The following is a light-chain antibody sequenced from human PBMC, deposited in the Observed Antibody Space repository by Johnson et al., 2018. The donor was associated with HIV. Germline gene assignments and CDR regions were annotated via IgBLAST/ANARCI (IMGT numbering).Light chain of an antibody. CDR3: GTWDSSLSAV. J-gene: IGLJ1*01. V-gene: IGLV1-51*02. Sequence: QSVLTQPPSVSAAPGQKVTISCSGSNSNIGNNYVSWYQQLPGTAPKLLIYENNKRPSGIPDRFSGSKSGTSATLGITGLQTGDEADYYCGTWDSSLSAVFGTGPQVTAL. CDR1: NSNIGNNY. CDR2: ENN.